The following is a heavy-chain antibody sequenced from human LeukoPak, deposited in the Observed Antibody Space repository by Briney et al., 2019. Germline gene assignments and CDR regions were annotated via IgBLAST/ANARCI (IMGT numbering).Heavy chain of an antibody. CDR3: ARDDSSGYSATFDY. CDR2: IIPIFGTA. Sequence: ASVKVSCKASGGTFSSYAISWVRQAPGQGLEWMGGIIPIFGTANYAQKFQGRVTITADESTSTAYMELSSLRSEDTAVYYCARDDSSGYSATFDYWGQGTLVTVSS. D-gene: IGHD3-22*01. J-gene: IGHJ4*02. CDR1: GGTFSSYA. V-gene: IGHV1-69*13.